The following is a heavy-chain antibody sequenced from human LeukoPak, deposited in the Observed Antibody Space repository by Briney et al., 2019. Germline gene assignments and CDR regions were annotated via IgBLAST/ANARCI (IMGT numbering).Heavy chain of an antibody. J-gene: IGHJ3*02. CDR2: IYTSGST. CDR1: GGSFRSGSDC. Sequence: SETLSLTCTVSGGSFRSGSDCWSWIRQPAGKGLEWIGRIYTSGSTNYSPSLKSRVSISVDTSKNQFSLKLSSVTAADTAVYYCARGGWTSGTTRAFDNWGQGTMVTVSS. V-gene: IGHV4-61*02. CDR3: ARGGWTSGTTRAFDN. D-gene: IGHD1-1*01.